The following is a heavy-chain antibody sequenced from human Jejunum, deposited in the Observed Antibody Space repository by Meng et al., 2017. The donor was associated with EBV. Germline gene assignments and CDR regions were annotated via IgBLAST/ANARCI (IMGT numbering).Heavy chain of an antibody. Sequence: QITLKGSGPTLVTPTQTLTLTCTFSGFSLTASPGGVAWIRQPPGKALEWLAVIYWDDDKRYSPSLRSRVTIAKDTSKNQVVLTMANLDPVDTATYYCAHRRDYGGMWDTGCLDYWGQGILAPSPQ. V-gene: IGHV2-5*02. CDR2: IYWDDDK. CDR1: GFSLTASPGG. CDR3: AHRRDYGGMWDTGCLDY. J-gene: IGHJ4*02. D-gene: IGHD4/OR15-4a*01.